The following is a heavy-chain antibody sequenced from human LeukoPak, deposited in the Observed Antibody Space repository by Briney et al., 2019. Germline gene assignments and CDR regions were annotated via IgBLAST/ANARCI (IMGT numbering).Heavy chain of an antibody. J-gene: IGHJ4*02. V-gene: IGHV1-2*02. Sequence: EASVKVSCKASGYTFTGYYMHWVRQAPGQGLEWMGWINPNSGGTNYAQKFQGRVTMTRDTSIGTAYMELSRLRSDDTAVYYCARDRWLQYTFDYWGQGTLVTVSS. D-gene: IGHD5-24*01. CDR3: ARDRWLQYTFDY. CDR1: GYTFTGYY. CDR2: INPNSGGT.